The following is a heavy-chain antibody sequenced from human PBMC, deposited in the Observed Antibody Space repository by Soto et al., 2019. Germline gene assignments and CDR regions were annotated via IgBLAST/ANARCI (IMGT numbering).Heavy chain of an antibody. CDR3: VRDLNYGLYYFDY. CDR1: GYSISSGCY. D-gene: IGHD3-10*01. CDR2: MYPTGST. V-gene: IGHV4-38-2*02. Sequence: PSETLSLTCTVSGYSISSGCYWGWIRQPPGKRLEWIGSMYPTGSTYYNPSLKSRVTMSVDTSNNEFSLKPTSVTAADTAVYHCVRDLNYGLYYFDYWGQGTLVTVSS. J-gene: IGHJ4*02.